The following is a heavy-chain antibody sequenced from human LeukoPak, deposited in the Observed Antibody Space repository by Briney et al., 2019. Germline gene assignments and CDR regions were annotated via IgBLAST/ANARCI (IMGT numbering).Heavy chain of an antibody. V-gene: IGHV3-30*02. J-gene: IGHJ3*02. CDR2: IRYDATTI. D-gene: IGHD2-2*02. CDR3: ARVGVVVPAAIGEDAFDI. Sequence: PGGSLRLSCAASGLTFSNFGMHWVRQAPGKGLEWVTFIRYDATTIYYLDSVKGRFTVSRDNSKNMLYLQMNSLKVEDTAVYYCARVGVVVPAAIGEDAFDIWGQGTMVTVSS. CDR1: GLTFSNFG.